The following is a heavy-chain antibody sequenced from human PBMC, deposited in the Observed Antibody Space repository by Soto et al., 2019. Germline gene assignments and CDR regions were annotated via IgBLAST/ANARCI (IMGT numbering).Heavy chain of an antibody. Sequence: ASVKVSCKASGGTFSSYAISWVRQAPGQGLEWMGGIIPIFGTANYAQKFQGRVTITADESTSTAYMELSSLRSEDTAVYYCARQGGYSYGKFFDYWGQGTLVTVSS. D-gene: IGHD5-18*01. J-gene: IGHJ4*02. V-gene: IGHV1-69*13. CDR3: ARQGGYSYGKFFDY. CDR2: IIPIFGTA. CDR1: GGTFSSYA.